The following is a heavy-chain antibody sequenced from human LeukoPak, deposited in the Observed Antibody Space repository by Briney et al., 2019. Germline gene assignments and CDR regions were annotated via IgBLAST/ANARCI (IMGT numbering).Heavy chain of an antibody. Sequence: PSETLSLTCTVSGGSISSSSYYWGWIREPPGKGLEWIGSIYYSGSTYYNPSLKSRVTISVDTSKNQFSLKLSSVTAADTAVYYCARLSPPWFETNYRNNYDILTGYPEYYFDYWGQGTLVTVSS. D-gene: IGHD3-9*01. J-gene: IGHJ4*02. CDR3: ARLSPPWFETNYRNNYDILTGYPEYYFDY. V-gene: IGHV4-39*01. CDR1: GGSISSSSYY. CDR2: IYYSGST.